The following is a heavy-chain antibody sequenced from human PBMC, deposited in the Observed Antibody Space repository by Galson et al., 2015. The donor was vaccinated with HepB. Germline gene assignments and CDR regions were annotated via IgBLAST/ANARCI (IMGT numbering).Heavy chain of an antibody. V-gene: IGHV2-70*01. CDR3: ARTITIFGVVTHYGMDV. D-gene: IGHD3-3*01. CDR1: GFSLSTSGMC. Sequence: PALVKPTQTLTLTCTFSGFSLSTSGMCVSWIRQPPGKALEWLVLIDWDDDKYYSTSLKTRLTISKDTSKNQVVLTMTNMDPVDTATYYCARTITIFGVVTHYGMDVWGQGTTVTVSS. J-gene: IGHJ6*02. CDR2: IDWDDDK.